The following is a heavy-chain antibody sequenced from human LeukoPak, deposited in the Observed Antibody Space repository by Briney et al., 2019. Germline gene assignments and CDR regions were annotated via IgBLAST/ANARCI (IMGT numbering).Heavy chain of an antibody. V-gene: IGHV1-46*01. J-gene: IGHJ3*02. Sequence: ASVKVSCKASGYIFTNYYMHWVRQAPGQGLEWMGIINPTGGSTRYAEKFQGRVTMTRDTSISTAYMELSSLRSDDTAVYYCAREYYYESSDYYVVLSGAFDIWGQGTMVTVSS. CDR1: GYIFTNYY. D-gene: IGHD3-22*01. CDR2: INPTGGST. CDR3: AREYYYESSDYYVVLSGAFDI.